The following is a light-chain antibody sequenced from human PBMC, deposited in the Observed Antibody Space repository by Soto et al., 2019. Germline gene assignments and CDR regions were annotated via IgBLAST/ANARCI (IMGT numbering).Light chain of an antibody. CDR1: QSVSSY. V-gene: IGKV3-20*01. Sequence: EIVLTQSPATLSLSPGERATLSCRASQSVSSYLAWYQQKPGQAPRLLIYDASNRATGIPDRFSGSGSGTDFTLTISRLEPEDFAVYYCQQYGGSPRTFGQGTKVDIK. CDR2: DAS. J-gene: IGKJ1*01. CDR3: QQYGGSPRT.